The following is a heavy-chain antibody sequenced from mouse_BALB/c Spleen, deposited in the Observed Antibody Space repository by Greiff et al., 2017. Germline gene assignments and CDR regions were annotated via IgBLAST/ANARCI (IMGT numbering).Heavy chain of an antibody. J-gene: IGHJ2*01. CDR3: VREGYYFDY. CDR1: GFSLTSYG. V-gene: IGHV2-9*02. Sequence: QVQLKESGPGLVAPSQSLSITCTVSGFSLTSYGVHWVRQPPGKGLEWLGVIWAGGSTNYNSALMSRLSISKDNSKSQVFLKMNSLQTDDTAIYYCVREGYYFDYWGQGTTLTVSS. CDR2: IWAGGST.